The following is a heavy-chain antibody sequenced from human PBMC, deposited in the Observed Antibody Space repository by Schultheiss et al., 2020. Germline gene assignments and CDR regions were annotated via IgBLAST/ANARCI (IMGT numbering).Heavy chain of an antibody. J-gene: IGHJ4*02. CDR2: INPNSGGT. V-gene: IGHV1-2*02. Sequence: AAVKGSCKASGGTFSSYAISWVRQAPGQGLEWMGWINPNSGGTNYAQKFQGRVTMTRDTSTSTVYMELSSLRSEDTAVYYCARASDRYTYYFDYWGQGTLVTVSS. CDR1: GGTFSSYA. CDR3: ARASDRYTYYFDY. D-gene: IGHD5-18*01.